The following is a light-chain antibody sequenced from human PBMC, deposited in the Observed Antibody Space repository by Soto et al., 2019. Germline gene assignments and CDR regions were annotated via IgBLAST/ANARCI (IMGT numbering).Light chain of an antibody. J-gene: IGKJ4*01. CDR3: QQYYTTPLT. CDR2: WAS. Sequence: DIVMTQSPDSLAVSLGERATIKCKSSQSVLSSSNNKNYLAWYQQTPGQPPKLLISWASTRASGVPDRFSGSGSGTDFTLTISSLQYADVAVYYCQQYYTTPLTFGGGTKVEIK. V-gene: IGKV4-1*01. CDR1: QSVLSSSNNKNY.